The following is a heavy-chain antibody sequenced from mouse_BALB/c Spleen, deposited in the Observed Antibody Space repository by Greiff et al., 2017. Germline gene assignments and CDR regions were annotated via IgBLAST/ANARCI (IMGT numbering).Heavy chain of an antibody. CDR1: GFTFSSFG. Sequence: EVQGVESGGGLVQPGGSRKLSCAASGFTFSSFGMHWVRQAPEKGLEWVAYISSGSSTIYYADTVKGRFTISRDNPKNTLFLQMTSLRSEDTAMYYCARTPYYGKGNYYAMDYWGQGTSVTVSS. CDR2: ISSGSSTI. J-gene: IGHJ4*01. V-gene: IGHV5-17*02. CDR3: ARTPYYGKGNYYAMDY. D-gene: IGHD2-10*01.